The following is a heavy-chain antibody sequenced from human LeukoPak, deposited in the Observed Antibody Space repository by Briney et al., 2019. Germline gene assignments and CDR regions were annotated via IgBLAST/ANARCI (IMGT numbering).Heavy chain of an antibody. V-gene: IGHV3-7*01. CDR3: ARDQGIAARRRLGNWFDP. Sequence: GGSLRLSCAASGFTFSSYWMSWVRQAPGKGLEWVANIKQDGSEKYYVDSVKGRFTISRDNAKNSLYLQMNSLRAEDTAVYYCARDQGIAARRRLGNWFDPWGQGTLVTVSS. J-gene: IGHJ5*02. D-gene: IGHD6-6*01. CDR1: GFTFSSYW. CDR2: IKQDGSEK.